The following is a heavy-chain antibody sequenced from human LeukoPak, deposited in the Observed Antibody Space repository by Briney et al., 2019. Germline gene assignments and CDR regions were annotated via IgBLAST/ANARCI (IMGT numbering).Heavy chain of an antibody. D-gene: IGHD2-2*03. CDR3: ARGLGIVVASGWFDP. V-gene: IGHV3-21*01. J-gene: IGHJ5*02. CDR2: ISSSSSCI. CDR1: GFTFSSYS. Sequence: GGSLRLSCAASGFTFSSYSMNWVRQAPGKGLEWVSSISSSSSCIYYADSVKGRFTISRDNAKNSLYLQMNSLRAEDTAVYYCARGLGIVVASGWFDPWGQGTLVTVSS.